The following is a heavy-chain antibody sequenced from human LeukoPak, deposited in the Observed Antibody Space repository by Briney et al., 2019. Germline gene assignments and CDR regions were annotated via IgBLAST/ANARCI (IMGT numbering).Heavy chain of an antibody. Sequence: SETLSLTCTVSGGSVSSGSYYWRWIRQPPGMGLEWIGYIYYSGSTTYNPSLKSRVTISVDTSKNQFSLKLSSVTAADTAVYYCARGGRITMSENAFDIWGQGTMVTVSS. D-gene: IGHD3-22*01. V-gene: IGHV4-61*01. CDR2: IYYSGST. CDR3: ARGGRITMSENAFDI. CDR1: GGSVSSGSYY. J-gene: IGHJ3*02.